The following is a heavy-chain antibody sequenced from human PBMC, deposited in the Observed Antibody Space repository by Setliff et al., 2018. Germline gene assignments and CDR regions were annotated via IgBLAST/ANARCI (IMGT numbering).Heavy chain of an antibody. CDR3: ARRGRGAGRRTDAFDI. V-gene: IGHV4-39*01. D-gene: IGHD3-16*01. CDR2: MYYSGST. CDR1: GGSISSSSYY. J-gene: IGHJ3*02. Sequence: LSLTCSVSGGSISSSSYYWGWIRQPPGKGLEWIGSMYYSGSTYYNPSLKSRVTISVDTSKNQFSLKLSSVTAADTAVYYCARRGRGAGRRTDAFDIWGQGTMVTVSS.